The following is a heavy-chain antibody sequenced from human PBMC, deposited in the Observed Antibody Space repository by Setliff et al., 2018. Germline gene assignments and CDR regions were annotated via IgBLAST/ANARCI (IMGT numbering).Heavy chain of an antibody. Sequence: ASVQVSCKASGYTFKTYGFTWVRQAPGQGLEWMGWISPYNGNTNSAQKFQGRVTMTTDTSTSTAYMELKSLRYDDTAVYYCAREVHCSGGRCYGQMPAALGHWGQGTLVTVSS. CDR3: AREVHCSGGRCYGQMPAALGH. J-gene: IGHJ4*02. CDR1: GYTFKTYG. CDR2: ISPYNGNT. D-gene: IGHD2-15*01. V-gene: IGHV1-18*01.